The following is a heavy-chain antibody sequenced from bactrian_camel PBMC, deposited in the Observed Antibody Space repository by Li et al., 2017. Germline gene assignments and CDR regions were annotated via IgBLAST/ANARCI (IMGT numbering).Heavy chain of an antibody. CDR1: GLNFSNYY. D-gene: IGHD4*01. CDR2: IYMDGSVT. Sequence: HVQLVESGGGLVRPGGSLRLSCTVSGLNFSNYYMGWVRQAAGKGLELVSSIYMDGSVTGYADSVKGRFIISRDNAKNMVYLQMSSIKSEDTALYFWATPLVTYSDYVIGYWGQGTQVTVS. CDR3: ATPLVTYSDYVIGY. J-gene: IGHJ4*01. V-gene: IGHV3-2*01.